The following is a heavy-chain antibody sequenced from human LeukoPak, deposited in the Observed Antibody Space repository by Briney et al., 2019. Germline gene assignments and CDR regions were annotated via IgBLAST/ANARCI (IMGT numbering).Heavy chain of an antibody. D-gene: IGHD3-16*02. CDR3: AKLAPYDYVWGSYRWERNYFDY. CDR1: GFTFSSYA. J-gene: IGHJ4*02. CDR2: ISGSGGST. Sequence: GGSLRLSCAASGFTFSSYAMSWVRQAPGKGLEWVSAISGSGGSTYYADSVKGRFTISRDNSKNTLYLQMNSLRAEDTAVYYCAKLAPYDYVWGSYRWERNYFDYWGQGTLVTVSS. V-gene: IGHV3-23*01.